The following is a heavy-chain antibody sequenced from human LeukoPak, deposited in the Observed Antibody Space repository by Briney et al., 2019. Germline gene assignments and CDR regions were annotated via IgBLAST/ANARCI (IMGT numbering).Heavy chain of an antibody. CDR1: GYSFTSYW. V-gene: IGHV5-51*01. D-gene: IGHD6-13*01. J-gene: IGHJ6*03. CDR2: IYPGDSDT. CDR3: ARSAQDSSWYDYYYYMDV. Sequence: RGESLKISCKGSGYSFTSYWIGWVRPMPGKGLEWMGIIYPGDSDTRYSPSFQGQVTISADKSISTAYLQWSSLKASDTAMYYCARSAQDSSWYDYYYYMDVWGKGTTVTVSS.